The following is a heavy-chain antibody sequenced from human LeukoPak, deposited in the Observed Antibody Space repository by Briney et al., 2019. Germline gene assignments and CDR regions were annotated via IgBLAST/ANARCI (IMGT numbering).Heavy chain of an antibody. D-gene: IGHD3-10*01. V-gene: IGHV3-66*01. CDR1: GFTVSSNY. Sequence: GGSLRLSCAASGFTVSSNYMSWVRQAPGKGLEWVSVIYSGGNTYYTDSVKGRFTISRDNSKNTLYLQMNSLRAEDTAVYYCARRPYGSGSDYFDYWGQGTLVTVSS. CDR3: ARRPYGSGSDYFDY. CDR2: IYSGGNT. J-gene: IGHJ4*02.